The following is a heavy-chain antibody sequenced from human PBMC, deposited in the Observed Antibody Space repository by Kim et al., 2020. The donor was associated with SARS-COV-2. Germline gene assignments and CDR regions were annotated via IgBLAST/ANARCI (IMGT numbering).Heavy chain of an antibody. D-gene: IGHD6-13*01. Sequence: GGSLRLSCAASGFTFSSYWMSWVRQAPGKGLEWVANIKQDGSEKYYVDSVKGRFTISRDNAKNSLYLQMNSLRAEDTAVYYCASLLHSSSWLYYYYGMDVWGQGTTVTVSS. V-gene: IGHV3-7*03. CDR1: GFTFSSYW. CDR2: IKQDGSEK. J-gene: IGHJ6*02. CDR3: ASLLHSSSWLYYYYGMDV.